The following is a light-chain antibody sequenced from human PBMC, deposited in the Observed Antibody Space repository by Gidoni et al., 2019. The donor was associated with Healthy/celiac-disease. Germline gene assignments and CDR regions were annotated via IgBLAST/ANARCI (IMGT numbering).Light chain of an antibody. CDR3: QAWDSSTHVV. V-gene: IGLV3-1*01. CDR2: QDS. CDR1: KLGDKY. Sequence: SYELTPPPSVSVSPGQTASITCSGDKLGDKYACCYQQKPGLPPVLVIYQDSKRPSVIPERFSGSNSGNTATLTISGTQAMDEADYYCQAWDSSTHVVFGGGTKLTVL. J-gene: IGLJ2*01.